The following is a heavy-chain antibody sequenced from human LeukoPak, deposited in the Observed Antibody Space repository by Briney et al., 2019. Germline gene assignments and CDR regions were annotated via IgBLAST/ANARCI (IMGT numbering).Heavy chain of an antibody. D-gene: IGHD6-13*01. CDR2: ISGSGGST. Sequence: GGSLRLSCAAPGFTFSSYAMSWVRQAPGKGLKWVSAISGSGGSTYYADSVKGRFTISRDNSKNTLYLQMNSLRAEDTAVYYCAKVRSSSLEYYFDYWGQGTLVTVSS. V-gene: IGHV3-23*01. CDR3: AKVRSSSLEYYFDY. CDR1: GFTFSSYA. J-gene: IGHJ4*02.